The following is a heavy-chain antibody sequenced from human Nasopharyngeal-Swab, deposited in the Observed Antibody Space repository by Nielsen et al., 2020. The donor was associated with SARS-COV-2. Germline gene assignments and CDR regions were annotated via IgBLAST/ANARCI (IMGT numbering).Heavy chain of an antibody. J-gene: IGHJ4*02. CDR2: ISGSGGST. D-gene: IGHD1-1*01. Sequence: LSLTCAASGFTFSSYAMSWVRQAPGKGLEWVSAISGSGGSTYYADSVKGRFTISRDNSKNTLYLQMNSLRAEDTAVYYCAKAQTKELDYWGQGTLVTVSS. V-gene: IGHV3-23*01. CDR1: GFTFSSYA. CDR3: AKAQTKELDY.